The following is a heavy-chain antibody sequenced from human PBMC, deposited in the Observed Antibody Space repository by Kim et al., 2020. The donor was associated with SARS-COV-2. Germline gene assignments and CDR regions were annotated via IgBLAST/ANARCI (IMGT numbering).Heavy chain of an antibody. CDR1: GFTFSSYG. D-gene: IGHD3-3*01. CDR2: ISYDGSNK. CDR3: ATPRANYDFWSGPFDY. V-gene: IGHV3-30*03. Sequence: GGSLRLSCAASGFTFSSYGMHWVRQAPGKGLEWVAVISYDGSNKYYADSVKGRFTISRDNSKNTLYLQMNSLRAEDTAVYYCATPRANYDFWSGPFDYWGQGTLVTVSS. J-gene: IGHJ4*02.